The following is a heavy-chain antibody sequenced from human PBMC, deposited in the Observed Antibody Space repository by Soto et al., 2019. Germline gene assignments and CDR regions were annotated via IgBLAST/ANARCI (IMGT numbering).Heavy chain of an antibody. V-gene: IGHV1-69*01. D-gene: IGHD3-22*01. Sequence: QVQLVQSGAEVKKPGSSVKVSCKASGGTFSSYAISWVRQAPGQGLEWMGGIIPIFGSANYAQTFQGRVTITADESTSTAYMDLSRLRSEDTAVYYCARRADYYDSSGYPGYYYYGVDVWGQGTTVTVSS. CDR2: IIPIFGSA. CDR1: GGTFSSYA. CDR3: ARRADYYDSSGYPGYYYYGVDV. J-gene: IGHJ6*02.